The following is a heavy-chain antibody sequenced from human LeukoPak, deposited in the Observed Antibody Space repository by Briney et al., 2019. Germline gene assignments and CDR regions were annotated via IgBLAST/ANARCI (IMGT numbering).Heavy chain of an antibody. J-gene: IGHJ3*02. V-gene: IGHV4-39*01. CDR1: GGSTSSSSYY. D-gene: IGHD3-10*01. CDR2: IYYSGST. CDR3: ARHHRSGSPHTPRGAFDI. Sequence: SETLSLTCTVSGGSTSSSSYYWGWIRQPPGKGLEWIGSIYYSGSTYYNPSLKSRVTISVDTSKNQFSLKLSSVTAADTAVYYCARHHRSGSPHTPRGAFDIWGQGTMVTVSS.